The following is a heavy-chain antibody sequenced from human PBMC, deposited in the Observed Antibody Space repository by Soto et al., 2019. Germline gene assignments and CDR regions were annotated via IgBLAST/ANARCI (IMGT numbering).Heavy chain of an antibody. CDR1: GFTFSSYS. CDR3: ARDLLVGADDDFDI. J-gene: IGHJ3*02. D-gene: IGHD1-26*01. CDR2: ISSSSSTI. Sequence: GGSLRLSCAASGFTFSSYSMNWVRQAPGKGLEWVSYISSSSSTIYYADSVKGRFTISRDNAKNSLYLQMNSLRDEDKAVYYCARDLLVGADDDFDIWGQGTMVTVSS. V-gene: IGHV3-48*02.